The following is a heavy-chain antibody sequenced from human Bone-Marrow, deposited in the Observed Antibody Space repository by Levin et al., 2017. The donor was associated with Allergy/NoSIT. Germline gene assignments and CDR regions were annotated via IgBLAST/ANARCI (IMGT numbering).Heavy chain of an antibody. CDR3: SGGGGIAAVGTF. J-gene: IGHJ4*02. V-gene: IGHV4-4*02. D-gene: IGHD6-13*01. CDR1: GGSIHSSHW. Sequence: SQTLSLTCVVSGGSIHSSHWWSWVRQPPGKGLEWIGEVYQSGVTNYNPSLKSRVAISVDKSKKQFSLKLSSVTAADTAVYYCSGGGGIAAVGTFWGQGALVTVSS. CDR2: VYQSGVT.